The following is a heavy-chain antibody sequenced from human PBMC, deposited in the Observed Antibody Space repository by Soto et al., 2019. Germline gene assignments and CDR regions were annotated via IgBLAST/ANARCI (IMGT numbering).Heavy chain of an antibody. CDR1: GFTFSSYG. D-gene: IGHD3-3*01. CDR3: AKEQTYYDFWSGYYPGYYFDY. CDR2: ISYDGSNK. Sequence: QVQLVESGGGVVQPGRSLRLSCAASGFTFSSYGMHWVRQAPGKGLEWVAVISYDGSNKYYADSVKGRFTISRDNSKNTLYLQMNSLRADDTAVYYCAKEQTYYDFWSGYYPGYYFDYWGQGTLVTGS. V-gene: IGHV3-30*18. J-gene: IGHJ4*02.